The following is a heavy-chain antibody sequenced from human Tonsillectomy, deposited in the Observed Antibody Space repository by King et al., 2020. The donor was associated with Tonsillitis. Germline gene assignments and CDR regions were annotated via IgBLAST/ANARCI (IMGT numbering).Heavy chain of an antibody. D-gene: IGHD2-15*01. J-gene: IGHJ4*02. CDR2: IYYSGST. CDR1: GGSISSRSYY. CDR3: SSQYTRSGSPQRDFDY. Sequence: QLQESGPGLVKPSETLSFTCTVSGGSISSRSYYWGWIRQPPGKGLEWIGSIYYSGSTYLNPSLKSRVTISIDTSKNQFSLRLSSVTAADTAVYYCSSQYTRSGSPQRDFDYWGQGTLVTVSS. V-gene: IGHV4-39*07.